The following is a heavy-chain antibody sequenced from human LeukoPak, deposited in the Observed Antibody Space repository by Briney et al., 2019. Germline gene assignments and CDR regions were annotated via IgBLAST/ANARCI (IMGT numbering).Heavy chain of an antibody. J-gene: IGHJ4*02. D-gene: IGHD3-22*01. CDR3: ARDNYYDSSGYYYAAGYYFDY. Sequence: GRSLRLSCAASGFTFSSYGMHWVRQAPGKGLEWVAVIWYDGSNKYYADSVKGRFTISRDNSKNTLYLQTNSLRAEDTAVYYCARDNYYDSSGYYYAAGYYFDYWGQGTLVTVSS. CDR1: GFTFSSYG. CDR2: IWYDGSNK. V-gene: IGHV3-33*01.